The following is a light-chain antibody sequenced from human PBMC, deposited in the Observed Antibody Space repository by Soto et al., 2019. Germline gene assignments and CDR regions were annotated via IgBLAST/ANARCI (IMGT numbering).Light chain of an antibody. V-gene: IGLV2-14*01. CDR2: EVS. CDR3: SSYTSSSTLV. J-gene: IGLJ1*01. CDR1: SSDVGGYNY. Sequence: QSALTHPASVSGCPGLSITISCTGTSSDVGGYNYVSWYQQHPGKAPKLMIYEVSNRPSGVSNRFSGSKSGNTASLTISGLQAEDEADYYCSSYTSSSTLVFGTGTKVTVL.